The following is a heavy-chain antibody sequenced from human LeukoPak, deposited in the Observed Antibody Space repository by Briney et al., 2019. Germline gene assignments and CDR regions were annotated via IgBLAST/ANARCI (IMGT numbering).Heavy chain of an antibody. CDR2: INHSGST. J-gene: IGHJ3*02. CDR1: GGSFSGYY. Sequence: PSETLSLTCAVYGGSFSGYYWSWIRQPPGKGLEWIGEINHSGSTNYNPSLKSRVTISVDTSKNQFSLKLSSVTAADTAVYYCARRRRYYDSSGYYRRTGAFDIWGQGTMVTVSS. D-gene: IGHD3-22*01. V-gene: IGHV4-34*01. CDR3: ARRRRYYDSSGYYRRTGAFDI.